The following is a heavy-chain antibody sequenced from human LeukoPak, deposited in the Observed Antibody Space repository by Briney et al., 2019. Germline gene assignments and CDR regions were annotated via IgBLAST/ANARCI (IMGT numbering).Heavy chain of an antibody. CDR1: AGSFSGYY. CDR2: INHSGST. J-gene: IGHJ4*02. Sequence: SETLSLTCAVYAGSFSGYYWSWIRQPPGKGLEWIGEINHSGSTNYNPSLKSRVTISVDTSKNQFSLKLSSVTAADTAVYYCARLRVLWWKIDYWGQGTLVTVSS. V-gene: IGHV4-34*01. CDR3: ARLRVLWWKIDY. D-gene: IGHD4/OR15-4a*01.